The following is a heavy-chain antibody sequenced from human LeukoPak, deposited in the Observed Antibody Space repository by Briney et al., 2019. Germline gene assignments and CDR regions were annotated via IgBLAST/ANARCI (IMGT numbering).Heavy chain of an antibody. D-gene: IGHD3-16*01. CDR2: IYYSGST. CDR3: ARHQVMGRRDSPFDY. J-gene: IGHJ4*02. Sequence: PSQTLSLTCAVSVGSISSGCYSWSWIRQPPGKGLEWIGSIYYSGSTYYSPSLKSRVTISVDTSRNQFSLKLSSVTAADTAVYYCARHQVMGRRDSPFDYWGQGTLVTVSS. V-gene: IGHV4-30-2*03. CDR1: VGSISSGCYS.